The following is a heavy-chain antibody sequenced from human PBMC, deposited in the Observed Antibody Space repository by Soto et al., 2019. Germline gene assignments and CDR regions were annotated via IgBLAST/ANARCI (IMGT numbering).Heavy chain of an antibody. CDR2: VYYSGST. CDR1: NGSISSYY. CDR3: ARARGSSGWSDH. J-gene: IGHJ5*02. Sequence: PSETLSLTCTVSNGSISSYYWSWIRQPPGKGLEWIGYVYYSGSTIYNPSLKSRVTISVDTSKNQFSLNVKSVTAADTAVYYCARARGSSGWSDHWGQGTLVTVSS. V-gene: IGHV4-59*01. D-gene: IGHD3-22*01.